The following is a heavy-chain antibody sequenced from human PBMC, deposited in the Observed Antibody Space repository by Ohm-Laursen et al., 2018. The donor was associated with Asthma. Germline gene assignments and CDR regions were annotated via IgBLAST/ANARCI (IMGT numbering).Heavy chain of an antibody. CDR1: GFTFSSYA. D-gene: IGHD4-17*01. V-gene: IGHV3-30*04. CDR3: TRGGHYGSYFDY. J-gene: IGHJ4*02. CDR2: ISYDGSNK. Sequence: SLRLSCAASGFTFSSYAMHWVRQAPGKGLEWVAVISYDGSNKYYADSVKGRFTISRDNAKNTLYLQMNSQRAEDTAVYYCTRGGHYGSYFDYWGQGTLVTVSS.